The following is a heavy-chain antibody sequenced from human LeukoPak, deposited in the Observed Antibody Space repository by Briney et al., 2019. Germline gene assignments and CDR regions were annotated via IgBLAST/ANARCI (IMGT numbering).Heavy chain of an antibody. D-gene: IGHD1-14*01. CDR2: ISSSGDTI. J-gene: IGHJ3*02. CDR1: GFTLSSYE. V-gene: IGHV3-48*03. CDR3: ARDPPGGAFDI. Sequence: GGSLRLSCAASGFTLSSYEMNWVRQAPGKGLEWVSYISSSGDTIYYADSVKGRFTISRDNAKNSLYLQMNSLRAEDTAVYYCARDPPGGAFDIWGQGTMVTVSS.